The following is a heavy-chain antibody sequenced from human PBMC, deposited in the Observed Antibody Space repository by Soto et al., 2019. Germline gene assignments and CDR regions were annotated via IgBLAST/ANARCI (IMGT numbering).Heavy chain of an antibody. CDR2: ISHDGSNQ. J-gene: IGHJ4*02. D-gene: IGHD6-25*01. Sequence: QVQLVESGGGVVQPGGSLRLSCVASGFTLRTSGMHWVRQAPSKGLEWVAVISHDGSNQFYAESVKGRFTISRDNSKNMLYLQMNSLRADDSAVYFCAKDSSAAFDYWGQRTVVTVSS. V-gene: IGHV3-30*18. CDR3: AKDSSAAFDY. CDR1: GFTLRTSG.